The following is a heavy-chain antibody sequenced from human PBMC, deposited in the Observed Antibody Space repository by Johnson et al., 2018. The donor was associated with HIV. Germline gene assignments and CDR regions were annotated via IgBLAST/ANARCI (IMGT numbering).Heavy chain of an antibody. CDR3: AAGWWQGSFDI. D-gene: IGHD2-15*01. Sequence: QVQLVESGGGVVQPGRSLRLSCAASGFTFSNYAIHWVRQAPGKGLEWVALISYDGRNKYYADSVKGRFTISRDNSKDTLSLQMSSLRSEATAVYYWAAGWWQGSFDIWGQGTMVTVSS. CDR1: GFTFSNYA. CDR2: ISYDGRNK. V-gene: IGHV3-30*04. J-gene: IGHJ3*02.